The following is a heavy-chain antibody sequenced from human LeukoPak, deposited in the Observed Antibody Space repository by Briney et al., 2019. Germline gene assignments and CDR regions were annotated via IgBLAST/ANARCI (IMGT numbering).Heavy chain of an antibody. Sequence: GALRLSCAASGFTFSSYWMSWVRQAPGKGLEWVAVISYDGSYKYYADSVKGRFTISRDNSKNTLYLQMNSLRAEDTAVYYCAKRRDYYDSSGYSHFDSWGQGTLVTVSS. V-gene: IGHV3-30*18. CDR3: AKRRDYYDSSGYSHFDS. CDR1: GFTFSSYW. D-gene: IGHD3-22*01. CDR2: ISYDGSYK. J-gene: IGHJ4*02.